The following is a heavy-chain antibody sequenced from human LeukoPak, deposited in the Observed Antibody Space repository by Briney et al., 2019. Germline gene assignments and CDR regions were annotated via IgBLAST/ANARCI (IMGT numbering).Heavy chain of an antibody. CDR1: GYTFTGYY. J-gene: IGHJ4*02. V-gene: IGHV1-18*04. CDR2: ISAYNGNT. CDR3: ARDDASSSWYLDY. Sequence: ASVKVSCKASGYTFTGYYMHWVRQAPGQGLEWMGWISAYNGNTNYAQKLQGRVTMTTDTSTSTAYMELRSLRSDDTAVYYCARDDASSSWYLDYWGQGALVTVSS. D-gene: IGHD6-13*01.